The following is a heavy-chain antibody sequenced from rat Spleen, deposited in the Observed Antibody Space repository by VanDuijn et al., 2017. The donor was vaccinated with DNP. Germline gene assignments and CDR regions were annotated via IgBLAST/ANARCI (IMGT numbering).Heavy chain of an antibody. Sequence: EVQLVESGGGLVQPGRSLKLSCAASGFTFSNHYMAWVRQAPTKGLEWVAYSSTGGGSTDYRDSVKGRFTISRDNAKSTLYLQMDRLRSEDTATYYCATDLGHTPMDAWGQGASVTVSS. CDR2: SSTGGGST. CDR1: GFTFSNHY. D-gene: IGHD1-4*01. V-gene: IGHV5-27*01. J-gene: IGHJ4*01. CDR3: ATDLGHTPMDA.